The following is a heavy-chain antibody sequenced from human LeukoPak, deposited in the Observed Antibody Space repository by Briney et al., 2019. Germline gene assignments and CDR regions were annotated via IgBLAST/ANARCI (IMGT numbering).Heavy chain of an antibody. CDR3: ASKNSNSWYLDY. J-gene: IGHJ4*02. CDR2: IYYSGST. Sequence: SETLSLTCTVSGGSINSYYWSWIRQPPGKGLEWIGHIYYSGSTNYNPSLKSRVTISVDTSKNQFSLKLSSVTAADTAVYYCASKNSNSWYLDYWGQGTLVTVSS. CDR1: GGSINSYY. D-gene: IGHD6-13*01. V-gene: IGHV4-59*01.